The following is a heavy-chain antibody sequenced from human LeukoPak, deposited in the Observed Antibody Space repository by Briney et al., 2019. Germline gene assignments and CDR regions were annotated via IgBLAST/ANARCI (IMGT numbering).Heavy chain of an antibody. Sequence: SETLSLTCTVSGGSISSSSYYWSWIRQPPGKGLEWIGYVYYRGTTNYTPSLKSRATISADTSKNQFSLKLTSVTAADTAIYYCARRNDFDIWGQGTMVTVSS. CDR3: ARRNDFDI. V-gene: IGHV4-61*05. CDR2: VYYRGTT. CDR1: GGSISSSSYY. J-gene: IGHJ3*02.